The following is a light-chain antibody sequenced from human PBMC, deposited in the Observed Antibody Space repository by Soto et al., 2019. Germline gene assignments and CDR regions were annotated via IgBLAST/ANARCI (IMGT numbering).Light chain of an antibody. CDR2: EDT. V-gene: IGLV2-8*01. J-gene: IGLJ3*02. CDR1: SSDVGGYNY. Sequence: QSALTQPPSASGSPGQSVTISCTGTSSDVGGYNYVSWYQQHPGKAPKLIIYEDTKRPSGVPDRFTGSKSGNTASLTVSGLQAEDEADYYCSSYAGSNNRAVFGGGTKLTVL. CDR3: SSYAGSNNRAV.